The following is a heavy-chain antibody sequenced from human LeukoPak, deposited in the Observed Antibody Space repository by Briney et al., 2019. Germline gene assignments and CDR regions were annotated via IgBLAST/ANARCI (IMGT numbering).Heavy chain of an antibody. CDR3: AKDVRLFEYFEF. J-gene: IGHJ4*02. CDR1: GFTFDDYA. V-gene: IGHV3-9*01. Sequence: SLRLSCAASGFTFDDYAMHWVRQAPGKGLEWVAGISWTSTNIVYADSVKGRFTISRDNAKNSLYLQMNSLRAEDTALYYCAKDVRLFEYFEFWGQGALVTVSS. CDR2: ISWTSTNI. D-gene: IGHD3-16*01.